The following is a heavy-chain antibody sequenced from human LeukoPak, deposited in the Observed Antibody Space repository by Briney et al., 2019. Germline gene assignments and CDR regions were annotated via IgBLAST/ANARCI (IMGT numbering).Heavy chain of an antibody. V-gene: IGHV3-53*01. CDR3: ARDDAGTTMISPGAFDI. D-gene: IGHD4-23*01. Sequence: GGSLRLSCAASGFTVSSNYMSWVRQAPGKGLEWVSVIYSGGSTYYADSVKGRFTISRDTSKNMLYLQMNSLRAEDTAVYYCARDDAGTTMISPGAFDIWGQGTMVTVSS. J-gene: IGHJ3*02. CDR1: GFTVSSNY. CDR2: IYSGGST.